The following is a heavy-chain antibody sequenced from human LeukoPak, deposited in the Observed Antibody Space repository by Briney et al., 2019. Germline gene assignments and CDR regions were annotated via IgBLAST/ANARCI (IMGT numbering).Heavy chain of an antibody. V-gene: IGHV3-23*01. Sequence: GGSRRLSCAASGFTFSSYAMSWVRQAPGKGLEWVSAISGSGGGTCYADSVKGRFTISRDNSKNTLYLQMNSLRAEDTAVYYCAKSVHNGYSYGYDYWGQGTLVTVSS. CDR2: ISGSGGGT. CDR3: AKSVHNGYSYGYDY. D-gene: IGHD5-18*01. J-gene: IGHJ4*02. CDR1: GFTFSSYA.